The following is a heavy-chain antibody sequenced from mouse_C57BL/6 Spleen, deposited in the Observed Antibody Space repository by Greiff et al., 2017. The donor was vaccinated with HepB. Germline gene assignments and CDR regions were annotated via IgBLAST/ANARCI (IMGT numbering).Heavy chain of an antibody. V-gene: IGHV1-26*01. J-gene: IGHJ3*01. D-gene: IGHD2-4*01. CDR1: GYTFTDYY. CDR2: INPNNGGT. CDR3: ARDYYDYDWGFAY. Sequence: VQLQQSGPELVKPGASVKISCKASGYTFTDYYMNWVKQSHGKSLEWIGDINPNNGGTSYNQKFKGKATMTVDKSSSTAYMELRSLTSEDSAVYCGARDYYDYDWGFAYWGQGTLVTVSA.